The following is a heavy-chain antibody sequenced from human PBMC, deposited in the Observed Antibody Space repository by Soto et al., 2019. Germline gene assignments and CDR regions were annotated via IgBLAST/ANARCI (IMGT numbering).Heavy chain of an antibody. CDR1: GGSISSSSYY. D-gene: IGHD4-17*01. Sequence: SETLSLTCTVSGGSISSSSYYWGWIRQPPGKGLEWIGSIYYSGSTYYNPSLKSRVTISVDTSKNQFSLKLSSVTAADTAVYYCARRTYGGNQLDYWGQGTLVTVSS. V-gene: IGHV4-39*01. J-gene: IGHJ4*02. CDR2: IYYSGST. CDR3: ARRTYGGNQLDY.